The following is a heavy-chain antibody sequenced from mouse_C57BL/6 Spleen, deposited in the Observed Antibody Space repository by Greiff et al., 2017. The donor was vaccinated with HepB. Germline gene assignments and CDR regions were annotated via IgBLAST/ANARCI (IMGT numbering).Heavy chain of an antibody. V-gene: IGHV1-82*01. CDR2: IYPGDGDT. D-gene: IGHD4-1*01. CDR3: ARELGYYFDY. J-gene: IGHJ2*01. CDR1: GYAFSSSW. Sequence: VQLQQSGPELVKPGASVKISCKASGYAFSSSWMNWVKQRPGKGLEWIGRIYPGDGDTNYNGKFKGKATLTADKSSSPAYMQLSSLTSEDSAVYFCARELGYYFDYWGQGTTLTVSS.